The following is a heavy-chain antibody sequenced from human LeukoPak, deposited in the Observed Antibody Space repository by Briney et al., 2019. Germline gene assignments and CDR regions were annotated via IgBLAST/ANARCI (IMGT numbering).Heavy chain of an antibody. CDR3: AKSIGAAAARPDYDY. J-gene: IGHJ4*02. CDR2: ISWNSGSI. V-gene: IGHV3-9*01. CDR1: GFTFDDYA. D-gene: IGHD6-13*01. Sequence: GRSLRLSCAASGFTFDDYAMHWVRQAPGKGLEWVSGISWNSGSIGYVDSVKGRFTISRDNAKNSLYLQMNSLRAEDTALYYCAKSIGAAAARPDYDYWGQGTLVTVSS.